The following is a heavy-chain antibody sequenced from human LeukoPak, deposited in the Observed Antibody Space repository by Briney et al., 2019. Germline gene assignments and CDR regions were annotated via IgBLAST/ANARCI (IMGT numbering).Heavy chain of an antibody. Sequence: GGSLRLSCAASGFTFSSYSMNWVRQAPGKGLEWVSSISSSSSYIYYADSVKGRFTISRDNAKNSLYLQMNSLRAEDTAVYYCAKEESAAIHYFDYWGQGTLVTVSS. CDR2: ISSSSSYI. J-gene: IGHJ4*02. CDR1: GFTFSSYS. D-gene: IGHD2-2*02. CDR3: AKEESAAIHYFDY. V-gene: IGHV3-21*04.